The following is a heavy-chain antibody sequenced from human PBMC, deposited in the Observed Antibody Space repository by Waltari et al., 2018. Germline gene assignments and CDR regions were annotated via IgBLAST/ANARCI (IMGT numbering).Heavy chain of an antibody. D-gene: IGHD3-3*01. CDR3: ARGYDFWSGKTYNWFDP. V-gene: IGHV4-39*07. CDR1: GGSISSSSYY. Sequence: QLQLQESGPGLVKPSETLSLTCTVSGGSISSSSYYRGWIRQPPGQGLELIGSIYYSGSTYYNPSLKSRVTISVDTSKNQFSLKLSSVTAADTAVYYCARGYDFWSGKTYNWFDPWGQGTLVTVSS. CDR2: IYYSGST. J-gene: IGHJ5*02.